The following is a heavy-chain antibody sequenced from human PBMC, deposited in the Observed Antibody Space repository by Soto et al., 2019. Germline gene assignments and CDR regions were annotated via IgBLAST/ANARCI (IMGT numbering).Heavy chain of an antibody. V-gene: IGHV4-38-2*01. J-gene: IGHJ5*02. CDR1: GYSISSGYY. D-gene: IGHD2-8*01. CDR3: ARYCTNGVCAHNWFGP. Sequence: SETLSLTCAVSGYSISSGYYWGWIRQPPGKGLEWIGNIHHAGSTYYNPSLKSRVTISVDTSRNQFSLKLTSVTAADTAVYYCARYCTNGVCAHNWFGPWGQGTLLTVS. CDR2: IHHAGST.